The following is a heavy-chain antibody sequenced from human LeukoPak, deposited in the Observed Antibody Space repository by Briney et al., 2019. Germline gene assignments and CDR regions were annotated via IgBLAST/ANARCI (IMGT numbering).Heavy chain of an antibody. D-gene: IGHD5-24*01. Sequence: SSETLSLTCTVSGGSISSSSYYWGWIRQPPGKGLEWIGSIYYSGSTYYNPSLKSRVTISVDTSKNQFSLKLSSVTAADTAVYYCARHERSPTPYYYYGMDVWGQGTTVTVSS. J-gene: IGHJ6*02. CDR1: GGSISSSSYY. CDR3: ARHERSPTPYYYYGMDV. CDR2: IYYSGST. V-gene: IGHV4-39*01.